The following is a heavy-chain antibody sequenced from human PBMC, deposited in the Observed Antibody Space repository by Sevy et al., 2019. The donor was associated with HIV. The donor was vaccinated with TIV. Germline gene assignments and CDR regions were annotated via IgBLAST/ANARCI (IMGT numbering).Heavy chain of an antibody. D-gene: IGHD6-19*01. J-gene: IGHJ4*02. Sequence: GGSLRLSCAASGFTFSTYSMNWVRQAPGKGLEWVSYISDSGRTIYYADSVKGRFTISRDNAKNSLYLQMNSLRDEDTAVYYCATDHSSGWYNPLDHWGQGTLVTVSS. V-gene: IGHV3-48*02. CDR3: ATDHSSGWYNPLDH. CDR2: ISDSGRTI. CDR1: GFTFSTYS.